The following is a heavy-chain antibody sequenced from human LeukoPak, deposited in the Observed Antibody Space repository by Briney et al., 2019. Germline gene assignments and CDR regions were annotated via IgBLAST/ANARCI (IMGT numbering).Heavy chain of an antibody. V-gene: IGHV3-23*01. D-gene: IGHD3-10*01. CDR2: IRAGGGDT. J-gene: IGHJ4*02. Sequence: GGSLRLSCTASGFNFSSYAMTWVRQAPGKGLDWVSTIRAGGGDTFYSDSVKGRFSISRDNSKNTLILQMDSLRADDTAIYYCAKILASSSGSYWGQGTLVLVSS. CDR1: GFNFSSYA. CDR3: AKILASSSGSY.